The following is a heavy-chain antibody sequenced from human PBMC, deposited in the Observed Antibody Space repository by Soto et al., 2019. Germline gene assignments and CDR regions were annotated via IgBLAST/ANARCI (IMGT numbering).Heavy chain of an antibody. CDR3: ARDRYGDYQKDY. V-gene: IGHV3-48*02. CDR1: GFTFSSYS. Sequence: PGGSLRLSCAASGFTFSSYSMNWVRQAPGKGLEWVSYISSSGTTIYYADSVKGRFTISRDNAKNSLYLQMNSLRDEDTAVYYCARDRYGDYQKDYWGQGTLVTVSS. CDR2: ISSSGTTI. D-gene: IGHD4-17*01. J-gene: IGHJ4*02.